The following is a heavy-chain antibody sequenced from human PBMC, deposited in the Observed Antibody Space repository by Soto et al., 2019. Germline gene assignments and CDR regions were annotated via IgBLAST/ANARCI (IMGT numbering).Heavy chain of an antibody. CDR3: AHSRNLITEDAQVGDFDY. Sequence: QITLKESGPPLVKPTQTLTLTCNFSGFSLTTDGVGVGWVRQPPGGALEWLSLIYWDDDERYSPSLKTRLTITKDPSKNPVDLIMTNMDPVDTATYYCAHSRNLITEDAQVGDFDYWGQGILVTVSS. CDR2: IYWDDDE. D-gene: IGHD3-10*01. J-gene: IGHJ4*02. V-gene: IGHV2-5*02. CDR1: GFSLTTDGVG.